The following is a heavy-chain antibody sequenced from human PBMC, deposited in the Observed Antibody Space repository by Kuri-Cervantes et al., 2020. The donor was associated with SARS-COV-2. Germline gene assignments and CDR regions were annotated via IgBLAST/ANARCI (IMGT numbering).Heavy chain of an antibody. CDR1: GFTFSSYA. Sequence: GESLKISCAASGFTFSSYAMSWVRQAPGKGLEWVSVIYSGGSSTYYADSVKGRFTISRDNSKNTLYLQVNSLRAEDTAVYYCAKFAKVLLWFGDHYYFDYWGQGTLVTVSS. D-gene: IGHD3-10*01. J-gene: IGHJ4*02. CDR3: AKFAKVLLWFGDHYYFDY. V-gene: IGHV3-23*03. CDR2: IYSGGSST.